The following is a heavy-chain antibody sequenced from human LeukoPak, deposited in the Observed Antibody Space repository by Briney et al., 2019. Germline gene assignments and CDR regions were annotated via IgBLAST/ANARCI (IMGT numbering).Heavy chain of an antibody. Sequence: RGSLRLSCAASGFTFSSYEMDWVRRAPGKGLEWVSYIGSSGGSRYYADSVKGRFTSSRDNAKNSLYLQMNSLRVEDTAVYYCAREDGDAFDIWGQGTVVSVSS. V-gene: IGHV3-48*03. J-gene: IGHJ3*02. CDR3: AREDGDAFDI. CDR2: IGSSGGSR. CDR1: GFTFSSYE. D-gene: IGHD5-24*01.